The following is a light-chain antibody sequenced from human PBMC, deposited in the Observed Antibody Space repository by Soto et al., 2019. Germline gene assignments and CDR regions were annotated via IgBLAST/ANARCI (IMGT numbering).Light chain of an antibody. V-gene: IGKV3-15*01. CDR2: GAS. CDR3: QQYNNWPPANT. Sequence: EIVMTQSPATLSVSPGGRATLSCRASQSVSSNLAWYQQKPGQAPRLLIYGASTRATGFPARFSGSGSGTEFTLTISSLQSEDFAVYYCQQYNNWPPANTFGQGTKLEIK. J-gene: IGKJ2*01. CDR1: QSVSSN.